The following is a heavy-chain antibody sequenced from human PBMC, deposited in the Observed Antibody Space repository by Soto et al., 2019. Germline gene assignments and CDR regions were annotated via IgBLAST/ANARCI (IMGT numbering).Heavy chain of an antibody. CDR2: IYYSGST. CDR3: ARGETNLLFDY. Sequence: PSETLSLTCTVSGGSVSSGSYYWSWIRQPPGKGLEWIGYIYYSGSTNYNPSLKSRVTISVDTSKNQFSLKLSSVTAADTAVYYCARGETNLLFDYWGQGTLVTVSS. V-gene: IGHV4-61*01. D-gene: IGHD3-10*01. J-gene: IGHJ4*02. CDR1: GGSVSSGSYY.